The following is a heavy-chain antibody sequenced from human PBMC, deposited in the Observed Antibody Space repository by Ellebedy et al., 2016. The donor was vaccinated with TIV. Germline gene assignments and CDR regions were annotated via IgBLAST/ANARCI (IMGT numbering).Heavy chain of an antibody. V-gene: IGHV3-64D*09. CDR3: VKWGYRYGYGDY. CDR2: ISSDVGSP. J-gene: IGHJ4*02. Sequence: PGGSLRLSCSASGFTFSSYAMQWVRQAPGKGLEYVSAISSDVGSPYYADSVKGRFTISRDNSKNTLYLQMSSLRAEDTAVYYCVKWGYRYGYGDYWGQGTLVTVSS. CDR1: GFTFSSYA. D-gene: IGHD5-18*01.